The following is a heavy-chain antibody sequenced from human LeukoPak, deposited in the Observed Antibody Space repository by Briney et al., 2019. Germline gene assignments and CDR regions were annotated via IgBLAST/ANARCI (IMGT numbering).Heavy chain of an antibody. V-gene: IGHV4-34*01. Sequence: PSETLSLTCAVYGGSFSGYYWSWIRQPPGKGLEWIGEINHSGSTNYNPSLKSRVTISVDTSKSQFSLKLSSVTAADTAVYYCARGLYDYVWGSYRYTFVFDYWGQGTLVTVSS. CDR3: ARGLYDYVWGSYRYTFVFDY. CDR2: INHSGST. J-gene: IGHJ4*02. CDR1: GGSFSGYY. D-gene: IGHD3-16*02.